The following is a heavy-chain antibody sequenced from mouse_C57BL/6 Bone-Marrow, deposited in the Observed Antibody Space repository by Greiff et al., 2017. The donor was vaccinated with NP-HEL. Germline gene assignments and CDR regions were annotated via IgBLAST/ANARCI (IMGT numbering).Heavy chain of an antibody. CDR1: GYTFTSYW. V-gene: IGHV1-55*01. J-gene: IGHJ2*01. D-gene: IGHD2-1*01. CDR3: AYGIFDY. CDR2: IYPGSGST. Sequence: QVHVKQPGAELVKPGASVKMSCKASGYTFTSYWITWVKQRPGQGLEWIGDIYPGSGSTNYNEKFKSKATLTVDTSSSTAYMQLSSLTSEDSAVYSCAYGIFDYWGQGTTLTVSS.